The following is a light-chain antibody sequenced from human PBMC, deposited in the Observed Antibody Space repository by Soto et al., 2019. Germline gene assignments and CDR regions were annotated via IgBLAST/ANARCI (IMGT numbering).Light chain of an antibody. V-gene: IGLV2-23*01. J-gene: IGLJ1*01. CDR3: YSYPGDYVYV. Sequence: QSALTQPASVSGSPGQSITIPCTGTSSDVGSYNLVSWFQQHPGKVPKLIIYEGTKRPSGVSDRFSGSKSGNTASLTISGLQAEAEADYYCYSYPGDYVYVFGTGTKVTVL. CDR1: SSDVGSYNL. CDR2: EGT.